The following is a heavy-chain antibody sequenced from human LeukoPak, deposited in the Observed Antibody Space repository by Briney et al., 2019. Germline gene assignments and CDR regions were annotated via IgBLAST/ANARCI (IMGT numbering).Heavy chain of an antibody. CDR3: ANGGGGF. D-gene: IGHD3-16*01. CDR1: RFTFSSYV. V-gene: IGHV3-23*01. Sequence: GGSLRLSWAASRFTFSSYVMSWVRQAPGKGLGWVSSITGSGTGTFYADSVRGRFTISRDNSKKTVYLQMNSQRVEDTAVYYCANGGGGFWGQGTLVTVSS. CDR2: ITGSGTGT. J-gene: IGHJ4*02.